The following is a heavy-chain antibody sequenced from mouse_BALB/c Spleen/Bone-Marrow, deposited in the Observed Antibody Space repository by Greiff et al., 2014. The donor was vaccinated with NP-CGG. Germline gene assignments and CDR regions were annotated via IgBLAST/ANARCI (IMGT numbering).Heavy chain of an antibody. CDR2: IWAGGST. Sequence: QVQLKESGPGLVAPSQSLSITCTVSGFSLTSYGVHWVRQPPGKGLEWLGVIWAGGSTNYNSALMSRLSISKGNSKSQVFLKINSLQTDDTAMYYCARVYLWYFDVWGAGTTVAVSS. V-gene: IGHV2-9*02. CDR1: GFSLTSYG. J-gene: IGHJ1*01. CDR3: ARVYLWYFDV. D-gene: IGHD2-3*01.